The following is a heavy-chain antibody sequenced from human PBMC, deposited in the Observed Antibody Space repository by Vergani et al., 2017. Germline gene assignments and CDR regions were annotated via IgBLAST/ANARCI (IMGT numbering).Heavy chain of an antibody. V-gene: IGHV5-51*06. CDR2: IYPGDSDT. CDR3: ARPRSSSLVYDFDY. Sequence: EVQLVQSGAEVKKPGESLKISCKGSGYSFTSYWIGWVRQMPGKGLEWMGIIYPGDSDTRYSPSFKGQGTISADKSFSTAYLQWSSLKASDTATYYCARPRSSSLVYDFDYWGQGTLVTVSS. J-gene: IGHJ4*02. CDR1: GYSFTSYW. D-gene: IGHD6-6*01.